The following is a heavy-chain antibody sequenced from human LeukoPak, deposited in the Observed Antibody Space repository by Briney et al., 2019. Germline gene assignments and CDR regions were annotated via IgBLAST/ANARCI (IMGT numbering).Heavy chain of an antibody. J-gene: IGHJ6*04. CDR1: GFTFSTYW. Sequence: GGSLRLSCAASGFTFSTYWMHWVRQAPGKGLVWVSCINSGGSSTTYADSVKGRFTISRENAKNTLYLQMNSLRAEDTAVYYCVRVVTTLLHYGMDVWGEGTTVTVSS. CDR2: INSGGSST. CDR3: VRVVTTLLHYGMDV. V-gene: IGHV3-74*01. D-gene: IGHD4-11*01.